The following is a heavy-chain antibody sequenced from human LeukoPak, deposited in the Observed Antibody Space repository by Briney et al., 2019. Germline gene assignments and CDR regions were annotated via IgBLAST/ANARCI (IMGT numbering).Heavy chain of an antibody. CDR1: GGSFSGFY. Sequence: SETLSLTCAVYGGSFSGFYWSWIRQPPGKGLEWIGDINHSGGTNYIPSLKSRVTISVDTSKNQFSLKLSSVTAADTAVYYCARSGPRIVVVPAAMGYYYYYMDVWGKGTTVTISS. J-gene: IGHJ6*03. D-gene: IGHD2-2*01. V-gene: IGHV4-34*01. CDR2: INHSGGT. CDR3: ARSGPRIVVVPAAMGYYYYYMDV.